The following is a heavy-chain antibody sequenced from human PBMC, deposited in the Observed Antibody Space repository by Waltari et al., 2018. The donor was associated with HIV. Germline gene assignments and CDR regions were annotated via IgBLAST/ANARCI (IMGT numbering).Heavy chain of an antibody. D-gene: IGHD3-22*01. J-gene: IGHJ3*02. CDR1: GYTVTNSW. CDR2: IYPFDSDT. V-gene: IGHV5-51*03. CDR3: ARLFYYDTTGYINNAFDI. Sequence: EVQLVPSGAEVRKSGESLTISCKASGYTVTNSWIAGVPQMSGEGLEWMGIIYPFDSDTRYNPSFEGQITISADKSLATAYLEWSNLNASDAAIYYCARLFYYDTTGYINNAFDIWGQGTVVTVS.